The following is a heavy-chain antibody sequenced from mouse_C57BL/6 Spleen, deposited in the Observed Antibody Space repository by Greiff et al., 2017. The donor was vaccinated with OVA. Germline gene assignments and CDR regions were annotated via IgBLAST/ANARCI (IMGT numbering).Heavy chain of an antibody. CDR1: GFNIKDYY. V-gene: IGHV14-2*01. J-gene: IGHJ2*01. Sequence: EVKLVESGAELVKPGASVKLSCTASGFNIKDYYMHWVKQRTEQGLEWIGRIDPEDGETKYAPKFQGKATITADTSSNTAYLQLSSLTSEDTAVYYCARCTTVVSHFDYWGQGTTLTVSS. CDR3: ARCTTVVSHFDY. CDR2: IDPEDGET. D-gene: IGHD1-1*01.